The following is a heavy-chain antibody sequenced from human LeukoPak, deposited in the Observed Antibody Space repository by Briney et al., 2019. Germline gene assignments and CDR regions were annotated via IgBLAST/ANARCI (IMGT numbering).Heavy chain of an antibody. D-gene: IGHD3-10*01. V-gene: IGHV3-23*01. CDR2: ISGSGDST. Sequence: GGSLRLSCAASGFTFSSYAMSWVRQAPGKGLEWVSSISGSGDSTYYADSVKGRYTISRDNSKNTLYVQMNSLRAEDTAVYYCAKASRLLHGSGSYPGYFDYWGQGALVTVSS. CDR3: AKASRLLHGSGSYPGYFDY. CDR1: GFTFSSYA. J-gene: IGHJ4*02.